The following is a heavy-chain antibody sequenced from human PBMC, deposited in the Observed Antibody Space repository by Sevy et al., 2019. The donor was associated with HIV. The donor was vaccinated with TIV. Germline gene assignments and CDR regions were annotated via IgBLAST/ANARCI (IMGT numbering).Heavy chain of an antibody. V-gene: IGHV5-10-1*01. D-gene: IGHD3-10*01. Sequence: GESLKISCKGSGYSFTSYWISWVRQMPGKGLEWMGRIDPSDSYTNHSPSFQGHVTISADKSISTAYLQWSSLKASDTAMYYCARRGSGSYNYYYGMDVWGQGTTVTVSS. CDR2: IDPSDSYT. CDR1: GYSFTSYW. CDR3: ARRGSGSYNYYYGMDV. J-gene: IGHJ6*02.